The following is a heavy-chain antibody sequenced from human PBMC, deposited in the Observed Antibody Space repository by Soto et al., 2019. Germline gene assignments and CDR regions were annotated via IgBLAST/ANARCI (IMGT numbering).Heavy chain of an antibody. J-gene: IGHJ6*02. D-gene: IGHD5-18*01. Sequence: SVKVSCKASGGTFSSYAISWSLAAPGQGLEWMGGIIPIFGTANYAQKFQGRVTITADESTSTAYMELSSLRSEDTAVYYCARVIPAANSYGRGIYYYYYGMDVWAQGTTVTVSS. CDR3: ARVIPAANSYGRGIYYYYYGMDV. CDR1: GGTFSSYA. V-gene: IGHV1-69*13. CDR2: IIPIFGTA.